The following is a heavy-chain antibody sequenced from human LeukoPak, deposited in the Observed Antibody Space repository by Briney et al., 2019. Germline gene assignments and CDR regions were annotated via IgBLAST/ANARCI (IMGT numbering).Heavy chain of an antibody. J-gene: IGHJ6*03. CDR2: IRFDGSNK. CDR3: ARDTPRTYYYYMDV. D-gene: IGHD1-14*01. CDR1: GFTFATSG. V-gene: IGHV3-30*02. Sequence: GGSLRLSCAASGFTFATSGVHWVRQAPGKGLEWVAFIRFDGSNKYYADSVKGRFTISRDSSKNTLYLLMNSLRAEDTAIYYCARDTPRTYYYYMDVWGKGTTVTVSS.